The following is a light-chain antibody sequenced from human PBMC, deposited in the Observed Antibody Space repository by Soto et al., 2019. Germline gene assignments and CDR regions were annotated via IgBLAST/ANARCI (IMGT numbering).Light chain of an antibody. J-gene: IGKJ4*01. CDR3: QQSKDLPLT. CDR1: QDISSW. CDR2: EAS. Sequence: DIQMTQSPSSVSASVGDRVTITCRASQDISSWLTWYQQKPGKAPKLLIYEASNLQNGVPSRFSGGGSGTDFTLTISILQPEDFATYYCQQSKDLPLTFGGGTKVDIK. V-gene: IGKV1-12*01.